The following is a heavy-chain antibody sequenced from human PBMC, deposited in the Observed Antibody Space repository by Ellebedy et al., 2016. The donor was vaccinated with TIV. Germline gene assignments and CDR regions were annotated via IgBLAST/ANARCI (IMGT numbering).Heavy chain of an antibody. J-gene: IGHJ4*02. CDR2: IKQDGSER. D-gene: IGHD6-19*01. V-gene: IGHV3-7*01. Sequence: GESLKISCAASGFTFSNYWMSWVRQAPGKGLEWVANIKQDGSERYYVDSVKGRFAISRDNAKNSLYLQMNSLRAEDTAVYYCARDQWLGRAYHFDYWGQGTLVTVSS. CDR1: GFTFSNYW. CDR3: ARDQWLGRAYHFDY.